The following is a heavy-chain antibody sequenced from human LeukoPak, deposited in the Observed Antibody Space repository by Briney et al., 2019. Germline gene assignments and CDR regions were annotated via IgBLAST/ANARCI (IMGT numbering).Heavy chain of an antibody. J-gene: IGHJ4*02. CDR3: AGGGDYDY. Sequence: PSETLSLTCTVSGGSISSYYWSWLRQPPGKGLEWIGYIYYSGSTNYNPSLTSRVTISVDTSKNQFSLKLSSVTAADTAVYYCAGGGDYDYWGQGTLVTVSS. CDR1: GGSISSYY. CDR2: IYYSGST. D-gene: IGHD4-17*01. V-gene: IGHV4-59*01.